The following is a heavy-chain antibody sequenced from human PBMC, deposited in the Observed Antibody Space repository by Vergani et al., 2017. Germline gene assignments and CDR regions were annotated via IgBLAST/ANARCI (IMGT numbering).Heavy chain of an antibody. J-gene: IGHJ4*02. Sequence: EVQLVESGGRLVRPGGSLRLSCAASGLNFIVACMSWFRQAPGKGLEWVARIKRNTDQRAPYYAAPVKGRFSISRDDSMNRLYLQMNNLKTEDTAIYYCVTDPGYYEDHWGQGTLVTV. CDR1: GLNFIVAC. CDR2: IKRNTDQRAP. V-gene: IGHV3-15*01. CDR3: VTDPGYYEDH. D-gene: IGHD1-26*01.